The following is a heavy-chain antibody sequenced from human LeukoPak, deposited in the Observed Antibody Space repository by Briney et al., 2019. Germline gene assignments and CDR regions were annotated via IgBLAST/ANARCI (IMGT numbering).Heavy chain of an antibody. CDR2: IIPIFGIT. Sequence: GASVKVSCKASGGSFISNAITWVRQAPGQGLEWMGRIIPIFGITDYAQKFQGRVTITADKSTNTAYMELSSLRSEDTAVYYCATTRVSTMVRGVPPPDYWGQGTLVTVSS. J-gene: IGHJ4*02. V-gene: IGHV1-69*04. CDR3: ATTRVSTMVRGVPPPDY. CDR1: GGSFISNA. D-gene: IGHD3-10*01.